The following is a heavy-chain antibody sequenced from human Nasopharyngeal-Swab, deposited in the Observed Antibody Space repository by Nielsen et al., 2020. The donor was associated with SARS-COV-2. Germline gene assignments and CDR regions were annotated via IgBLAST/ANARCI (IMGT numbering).Heavy chain of an antibody. V-gene: IGHV4-61*01. CDR1: GGSVSSGSYY. CDR2: IYYSGST. Sequence: SETLSLTCTVSGGSVSSGSYYWSWIRQPPGKGLEWIGYIYYSGSTNYNPSLKSRVTISVDTSKNQFSLKLSSVTAADTAVYYCARGYGGNSGPYYYGMDVWGQGTTVTVSS. D-gene: IGHD4-23*01. J-gene: IGHJ6*02. CDR3: ARGYGGNSGPYYYGMDV.